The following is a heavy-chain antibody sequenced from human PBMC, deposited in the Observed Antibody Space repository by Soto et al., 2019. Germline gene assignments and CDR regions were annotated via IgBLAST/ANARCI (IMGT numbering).Heavy chain of an antibody. CDR3: ARSGSVPYYYYGLDV. CDR1: GYTFSRSG. D-gene: IGHD1-26*01. CDR2: ISSYNGDT. V-gene: IGHV1-18*01. J-gene: IGHJ6*02. Sequence: VQLVQSGAEVKKPGASVKVSCKASGYTFSRSGISWVRQAPGQGLEWMGWISSYNGDTNYAQKGQSRVTXXTDTSTRTAFMELMSLRSDDTAVYYCARSGSVPYYYYGLDVWGQGTTVTVSS.